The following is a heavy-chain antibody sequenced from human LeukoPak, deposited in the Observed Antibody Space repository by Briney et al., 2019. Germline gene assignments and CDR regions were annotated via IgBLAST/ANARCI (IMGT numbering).Heavy chain of an antibody. CDR3: AKAEPGGFWSGYYGDYYYYYMDV. Sequence: PGGSLRLSCAASGFTFDDYAMHWVRQAPGKGLEWVSLISWDGGSTYYADSVKGRFTISRDNSKNSLYLQMNSLRAEDTALYYCAKAEPGGFWSGYYGDYYYYYMDVWGKGTTVTVSS. CDR2: ISWDGGST. J-gene: IGHJ6*03. V-gene: IGHV3-43D*03. D-gene: IGHD3-3*01. CDR1: GFTFDDYA.